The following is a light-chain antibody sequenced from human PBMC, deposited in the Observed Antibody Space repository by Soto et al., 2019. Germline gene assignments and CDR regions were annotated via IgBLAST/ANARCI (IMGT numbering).Light chain of an antibody. CDR2: CAS. Sequence: EIVLTQSPGTLSLSPGERATLSCRASQSVSSSYLAWYQQKPGQAPRLLIYCASSRATGIPDRFSGSGSGTDFTLTISRLEPEDFAVYYCQRYGSSPPFTFGPGTKVDIK. V-gene: IGKV3-20*01. CDR3: QRYGSSPPFT. CDR1: QSVSSSY. J-gene: IGKJ3*01.